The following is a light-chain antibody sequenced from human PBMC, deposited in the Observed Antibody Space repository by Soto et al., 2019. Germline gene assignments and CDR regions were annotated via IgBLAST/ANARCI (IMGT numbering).Light chain of an antibody. CDR3: QSYDNSLSGYV. CDR1: SSNIGTGSD. CDR2: GNT. J-gene: IGLJ1*01. V-gene: IGLV1-40*01. Sequence: QSALTQPPSVSGAPGQRVTISCTGSSSNIGTGSDVHWYQHLPGTAPKLLIYGNTNRPSGVPDRFSASKSGTSASLAITGLQAEDEADYYCQSYDNSLSGYVFGTGTKVTVL.